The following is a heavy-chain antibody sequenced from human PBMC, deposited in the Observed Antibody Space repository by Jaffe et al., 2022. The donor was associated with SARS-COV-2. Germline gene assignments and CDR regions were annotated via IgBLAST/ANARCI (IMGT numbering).Heavy chain of an antibody. V-gene: IGHV3-13*01. CDR2: IGTAGDT. Sequence: EVQLVESGGGLVQPGGSLRLSCAASGFTFSSYDMHWVRQATGKGLEWVSAIGTAGDTYYPGSVKGRFTISRENAKNSLYLQMNSLRAGDTAVYYCARGFRGNAFDIWGQGTMVTVSS. J-gene: IGHJ3*02. CDR3: ARGFRGNAFDI. CDR1: GFTFSSYD.